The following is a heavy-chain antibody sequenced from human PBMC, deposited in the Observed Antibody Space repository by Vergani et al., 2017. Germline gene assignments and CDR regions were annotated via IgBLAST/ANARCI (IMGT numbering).Heavy chain of an antibody. D-gene: IGHD3-3*01. CDR2: ISSSGSTI. Sequence: EVQLVESGGGLVKPGGSLRLSCAASGFTFSSYSMNWVRQAPGKGLEWVSYISSSGSTIYYADSVKGRFTISRDNAKNSLYLQMNSLRAEDTAVDYCARAVGPAWSGSDYYMDVWGKGTTVTVS. CDR1: GFTFSSYS. CDR3: ARAVGPAWSGSDYYMDV. J-gene: IGHJ6*03. V-gene: IGHV3-21*05.